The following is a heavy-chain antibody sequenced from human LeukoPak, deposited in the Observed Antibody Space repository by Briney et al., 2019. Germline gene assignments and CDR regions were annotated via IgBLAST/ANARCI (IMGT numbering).Heavy chain of an antibody. V-gene: IGHV3-7*01. J-gene: IGHJ6*03. D-gene: IGHD2-2*01. CDR2: IKQDGSEK. CDR3: ARGLGYCSSTSCYAAYYYYMDV. CDR1: GFTFSSYW. Sequence: TGGSLRLSCAASGFTFSSYWMSWVRQAPGKGLEWVANIKQDGSEKYYVDSVKGRFTISRDNAKNSLYLQMNSLRAEDTAVYYCARGLGYCSSTSCYAAYYYYMDVWGKGTTVTISS.